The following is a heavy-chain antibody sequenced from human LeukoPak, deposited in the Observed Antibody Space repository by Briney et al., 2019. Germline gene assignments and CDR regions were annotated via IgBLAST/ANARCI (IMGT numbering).Heavy chain of an antibody. Sequence: SETLSPTCTVSGASISGYYWSWIRQSPGKGLEWIAYIHDSGTTKYNPSLKSRVTISLDTSKNHFSLKLSSVTAADTAVYYCARLNRGEAFRGSGNYYTFDNWGQGTLVTVSS. CDR3: ARLNRGEAFRGSGNYYTFDN. CDR1: GASISGYY. D-gene: IGHD3-10*01. J-gene: IGHJ4*02. V-gene: IGHV4-59*08. CDR2: IHDSGTT.